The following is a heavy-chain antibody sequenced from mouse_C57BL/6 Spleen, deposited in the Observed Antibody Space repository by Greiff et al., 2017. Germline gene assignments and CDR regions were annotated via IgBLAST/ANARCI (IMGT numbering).Heavy chain of an antibody. J-gene: IGHJ3*01. CDR3: ARDDYDVGGSFAY. CDR1: GYTFTSYW. D-gene: IGHD2-4*01. V-gene: IGHV1-64*01. Sequence: QVQLQQPGAELVKPGASVKLSCKASGYTFTSYWMHWVKQRPGQGLEWIGMIHPNSGSTNYNEKFKSKATLTVDKSSSTAYMQLSSLTSEDSAVYYCARDDYDVGGSFAYWGQGTLVTVSA. CDR2: IHPNSGST.